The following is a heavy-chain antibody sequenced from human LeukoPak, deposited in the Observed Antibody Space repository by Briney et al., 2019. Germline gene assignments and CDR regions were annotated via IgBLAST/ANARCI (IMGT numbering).Heavy chain of an antibody. CDR2: IRYDGTDK. CDR3: AKRARIAPFGAPDY. D-gene: IGHD6-13*01. V-gene: IGHV3-30*02. CDR1: GFIFSHYG. Sequence: PGGSLRLSCAASGFIFSHYGMHWVRQAPGKGLEWVAFIRYDGTDKYYADSVKGRFTISRDNSKNTLYLQMNSLRPEDAAVYYCAKRARIAPFGAPDYWGQGTLVSVSS. J-gene: IGHJ4*02.